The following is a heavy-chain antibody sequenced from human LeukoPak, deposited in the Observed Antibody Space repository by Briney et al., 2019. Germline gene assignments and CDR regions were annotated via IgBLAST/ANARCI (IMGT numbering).Heavy chain of an antibody. Sequence: GGSLRLSCAASGFTFSTYAMGWVRQAPGKGLEWVSAISGGGGSTHYADSVKGRFPISRDNSKNTLFLQMSSLRADDTAIYYCAKHYDISGYYPYWGQGTLVTVSS. CDR1: GFTFSTYA. V-gene: IGHV3-23*01. D-gene: IGHD3-22*01. J-gene: IGHJ4*02. CDR3: AKHYDISGYYPY. CDR2: ISGGGGST.